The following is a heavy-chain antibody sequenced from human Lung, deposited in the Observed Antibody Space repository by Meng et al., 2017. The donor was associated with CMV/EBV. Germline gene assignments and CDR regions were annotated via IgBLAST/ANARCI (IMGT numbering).Heavy chain of an antibody. D-gene: IGHD3-3*01. CDR2: IPGDGKE. CDR3: SNPPPVGASLDY. V-gene: IGHV3-66*01. J-gene: IGHJ4*02. Sequence: EVQLVESGXGLVQPGGSLRLSWVVSGFTVGSNYMSWVRRAPGEGLEWVSNIPGDGKESLAESLEGKFTISGEHFKNPIFLPMNSLTAEDNAFYYCSNPPPVGASLDYWGQGSLVTVSS. CDR1: GFTVGSNY.